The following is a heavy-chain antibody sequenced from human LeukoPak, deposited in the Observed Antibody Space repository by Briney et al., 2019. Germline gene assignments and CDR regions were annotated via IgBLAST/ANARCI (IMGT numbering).Heavy chain of an antibody. Sequence: GGSLRLSCAASGFTFSTYWMIWVRQTPGKGLEGVASIKQDGSETHNVDSVKGRFTISRDNTKNSLYLQMNSLRAEDTAVYYCARASSSKNVQNVDVWGQGTTVTVSS. D-gene: IGHD4-11*01. J-gene: IGHJ6*02. CDR2: IKQDGSET. V-gene: IGHV3-7*01. CDR3: ARASSSKNVQNVDV. CDR1: GFTFSTYW.